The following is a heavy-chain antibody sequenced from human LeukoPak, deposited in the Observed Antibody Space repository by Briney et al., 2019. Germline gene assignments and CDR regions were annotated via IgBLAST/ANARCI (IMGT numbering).Heavy chain of an antibody. J-gene: IGHJ4*02. CDR3: ARDGEPPFDY. V-gene: IGHV4-4*07. CDR1: GGSIRSYY. D-gene: IGHD1-14*01. Sequence: SGTLSLTCTVSGGSIRSYYWSWIRQPAGKGLEWIGRISTSGSTNYNPSLKSRVTMSVDTSKSQFSLKLSSVTAADTAVYYCARDGEPPFDYWGQGTLVTVSS. CDR2: ISTSGST.